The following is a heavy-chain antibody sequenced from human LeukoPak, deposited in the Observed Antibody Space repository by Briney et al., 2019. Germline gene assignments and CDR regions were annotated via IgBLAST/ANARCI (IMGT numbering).Heavy chain of an antibody. J-gene: IGHJ4*02. CDR3: ARESVGQQLVPYFDY. D-gene: IGHD6-6*01. CDR1: GFTFSSYT. V-gene: IGHV3-30-3*01. CDR2: ISYDGSNK. Sequence: GGSLRLSCAASGFTFSSYTMHWVRQAPGKGLEWVAVISYDGSNKYYADSVKGRFTISRDNSKNTLYLQMNSLRAEDTAVYYCARESVGQQLVPYFDYWGQGTLVTVSS.